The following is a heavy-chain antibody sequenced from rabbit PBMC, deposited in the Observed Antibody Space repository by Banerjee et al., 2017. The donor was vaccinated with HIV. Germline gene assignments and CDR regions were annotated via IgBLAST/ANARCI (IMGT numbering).Heavy chain of an antibody. CDR1: GFDFSSYY. V-gene: IGHV1S40*01. CDR3: ARGYASSSGYRHFNL. J-gene: IGHJ4*01. CDR2: IYTGQGST. D-gene: IGHD1-1*01. Sequence: QSLEESGGGLVQPGGSLTLSCTASGFDFSSYYMSWVRQAPGKGLEWIGIIYTGQGSTDYANWVNGRFTISKTSSTTVTLQMTSLTAADTATYFCARGYASSSGYRHFNLWGQGTLVTVS.